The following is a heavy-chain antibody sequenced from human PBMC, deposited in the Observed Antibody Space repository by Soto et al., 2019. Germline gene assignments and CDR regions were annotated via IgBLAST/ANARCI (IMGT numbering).Heavy chain of an antibody. V-gene: IGHV3-23*01. Sequence: GGSLRLSCAASGITFTNYAMTWVRQAPGKGLEWVSSISGSGDTTYYADSVKGRFTISRDNSKSTLYLQMNSLRAEDTALYYCAKGTSANCYSSFDICGQGTMVTVSS. CDR3: AKGTSANCYSSFDI. J-gene: IGHJ3*02. CDR2: ISGSGDTT. D-gene: IGHD2-2*01. CDR1: GITFTNYA.